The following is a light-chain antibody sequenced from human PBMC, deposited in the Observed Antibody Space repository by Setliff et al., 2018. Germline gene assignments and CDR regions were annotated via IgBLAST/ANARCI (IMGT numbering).Light chain of an antibody. CDR2: EVS. V-gene: IGLV2-14*01. Sequence: QSALTQPAAVSGSPGQSITISCTGTSSDVGGYNYVSWYQQHPGKAPKLMIYEVSERPSGVSDRFSGSKSGNTASLTISGLQAEDEADYYCLSYTSKTTHALFGGGTQRPS. J-gene: IGLJ2*01. CDR3: LSYTSKTTHAL. CDR1: SSDVGGYNY.